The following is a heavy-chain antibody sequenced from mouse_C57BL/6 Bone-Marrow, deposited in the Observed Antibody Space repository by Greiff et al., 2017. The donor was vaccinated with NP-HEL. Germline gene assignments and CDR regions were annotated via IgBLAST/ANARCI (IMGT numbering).Heavy chain of an antibody. D-gene: IGHD2-4*01. CDR3: ARSTYYDYADDPFYAMDY. CDR1: GFTFTDYY. V-gene: IGHV7-3*01. J-gene: IGHJ4*01. CDR2: IRNKANGYTT. Sequence: EVKLVESGGGLVQPGGSLSLSCAASGFTFTDYYMSWVRQPPGKALEWLVFIRNKANGYTTEYSASVQGRFTISRDNSKSILYLQMKALRAEDSATYDCARSTYYDYADDPFYAMDYWGQGTSVTVSS.